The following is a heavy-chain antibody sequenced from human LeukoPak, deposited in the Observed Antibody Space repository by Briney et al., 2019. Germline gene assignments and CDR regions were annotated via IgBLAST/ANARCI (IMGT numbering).Heavy chain of an antibody. CDR1: GYNFNNYG. V-gene: IGHV1-18*01. D-gene: IGHD1-26*01. J-gene: IGHJ6*02. Sequence: GVSVKVSCKASGYNFNNYGVSWVRQAPGQGLEWMGWISAKTGNTNYAQKVQGRVTMTTDTSTTTAYMELRSLGSDDTAVYYCARGSYPYSHGMDVWGQGTTVTVSS. CDR3: ARGSYPYSHGMDV. CDR2: ISAKTGNT.